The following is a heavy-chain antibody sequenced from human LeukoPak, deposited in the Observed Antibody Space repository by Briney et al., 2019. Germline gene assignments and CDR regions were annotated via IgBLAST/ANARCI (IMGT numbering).Heavy chain of an antibody. J-gene: IGHJ4*02. D-gene: IGHD3-9*01. CDR3: AKGTYYDILTGPTYFDY. Sequence: GGSLRLSCAASGLTFSSYAMSWVRQAPGKGLEWVSAISGSGGSTYYADSVKGRFTISRDNSKNTLYLQMNSLRAEDTAVYYCAKGTYYDILTGPTYFDYWGQGTLVTVSS. CDR2: ISGSGGST. CDR1: GLTFSSYA. V-gene: IGHV3-23*01.